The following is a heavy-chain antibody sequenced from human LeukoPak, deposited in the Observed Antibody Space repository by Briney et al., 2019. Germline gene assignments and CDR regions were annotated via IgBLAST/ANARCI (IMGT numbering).Heavy chain of an antibody. Sequence: GASVTVSCKASGYTFSAYYMHWVRQAPGQRLEWMGWINPNSGGTNYAQRFQGRVTMTRDTSISTAYMELSRLRSDDTAVYYCATLYGDYVRSDYWGQGTLVTVSS. V-gene: IGHV1-2*02. J-gene: IGHJ4*02. CDR2: INPNSGGT. D-gene: IGHD4-17*01. CDR3: ATLYGDYVRSDY. CDR1: GYTFSAYY.